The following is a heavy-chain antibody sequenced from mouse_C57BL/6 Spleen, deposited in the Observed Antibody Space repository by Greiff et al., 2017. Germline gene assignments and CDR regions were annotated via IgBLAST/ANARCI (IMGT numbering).Heavy chain of an antibody. J-gene: IGHJ2*01. D-gene: IGHD2-4*01. CDR3: TRIYYDYLPFDY. V-gene: IGHV6-6*01. CDR1: GFTFSDAW. CDR2: IRNKANNHAT. Sequence: EVHLVESGGGLVQPGGSMKLSCAASGFTFSDAWMDWVRQSPEKGLEWVAEIRNKANNHATYYAESVKGRFTISRDDSKSSVYLQMNSLRAEDTGIYYCTRIYYDYLPFDYWGQGTTLTVSS.